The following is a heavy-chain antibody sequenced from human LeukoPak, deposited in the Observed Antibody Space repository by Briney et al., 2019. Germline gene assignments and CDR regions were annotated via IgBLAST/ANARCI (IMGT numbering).Heavy chain of an antibody. D-gene: IGHD1-1*01. V-gene: IGHV1-2*02. CDR2: INPNSGGT. J-gene: IGHJ5*02. Sequence: AAVKVSCKASGYTFTGYYMHWVRQAPGQGLEWMGWINPNSGGTNYAQKFQGRVTMTRDTSISTAYMELSSLRSDDTAVYYCAGDATGTTIWWFDPWGQGTLVTVSS. CDR3: AGDATGTTIWWFDP. CDR1: GYTFTGYY.